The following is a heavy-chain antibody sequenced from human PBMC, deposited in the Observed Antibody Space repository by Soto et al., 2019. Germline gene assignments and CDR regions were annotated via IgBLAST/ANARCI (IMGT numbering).Heavy chain of an antibody. D-gene: IGHD2-2*02. Sequence: QVQLVESGGGVVQPGRSLRLSCAASGFTFNKYGMHWVRQAPGKGLEWVAVIWYDGSNQYYADSVKGRFTVSRDNSKNMLYLQMDSLRAEDTAVYYCAKDQWTLIYCGSTSCYTEFDYWGQGTLVTVSS. J-gene: IGHJ4*02. CDR2: IWYDGSNQ. CDR1: GFTFNKYG. CDR3: AKDQWTLIYCGSTSCYTEFDY. V-gene: IGHV3-33*06.